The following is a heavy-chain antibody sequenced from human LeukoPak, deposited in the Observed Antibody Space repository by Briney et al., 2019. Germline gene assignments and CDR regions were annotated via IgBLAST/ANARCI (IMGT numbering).Heavy chain of an antibody. V-gene: IGHV3-74*01. CDR2: INENGRTT. CDR3: ARESPIGY. Sequence: PGGSLRLSCAASGFTFSSYWMHWVRQAPGEGLVWVSRINENGRTTSYADSVKGRFTISRDNAKNSLYLQMNSLRAEDTAVYYCARESPIGYWGQGTLVTVSS. J-gene: IGHJ4*02. CDR1: GFTFSSYW.